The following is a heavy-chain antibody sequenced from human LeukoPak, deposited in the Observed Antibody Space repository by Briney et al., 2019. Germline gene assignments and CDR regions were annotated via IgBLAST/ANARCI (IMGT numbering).Heavy chain of an antibody. CDR2: IKQDGTEE. Sequence: PGGSLRLSCAASGFTFSSYWMSWVRQAPGKGLEWVANIKQDGTEEYYVDSVKGRFTISRDNAKNSLYLQMNSLRADDTAVYYCARWEGNGYYFDYRGQGTLVTVSS. J-gene: IGHJ4*02. CDR1: GFTFSSYW. D-gene: IGHD3-22*01. V-gene: IGHV3-7*01. CDR3: ARWEGNGYYFDY.